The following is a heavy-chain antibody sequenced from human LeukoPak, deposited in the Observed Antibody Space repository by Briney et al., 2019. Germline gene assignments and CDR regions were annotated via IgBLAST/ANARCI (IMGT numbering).Heavy chain of an antibody. D-gene: IGHD3-10*01. Sequence: QPGGSLRLSCAASGFTFSNSAMTWVRQAPGKGLEWVSAISGGGGTTYYTDSVKGRFTISRDNSKNTLYLQMNSLRAEDTAVYYCAKNAGFPSGADPNFDYWGQGTLVTVSS. CDR1: GFTFSNSA. J-gene: IGHJ4*02. CDR3: AKNAGFPSGADPNFDY. CDR2: ISGGGGTT. V-gene: IGHV3-23*01.